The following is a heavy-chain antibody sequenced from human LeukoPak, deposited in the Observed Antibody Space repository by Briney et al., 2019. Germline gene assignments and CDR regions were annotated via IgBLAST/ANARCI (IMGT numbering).Heavy chain of an antibody. Sequence: GASVKVSCKASGYTFTSYDINWVRQATGQGPEWMGWMNPNSGNTGYAQKFQGRVTITRNTSISTAYMELSSLRSEDTAVYYCARGPEVGDFWSGYYYDYYYMDVWGKGTTVTVSS. J-gene: IGHJ6*03. CDR2: MNPNSGNT. V-gene: IGHV1-8*03. CDR3: ARGPEVGDFWSGYYYDYYYMDV. CDR1: GYTFTSYD. D-gene: IGHD3-3*01.